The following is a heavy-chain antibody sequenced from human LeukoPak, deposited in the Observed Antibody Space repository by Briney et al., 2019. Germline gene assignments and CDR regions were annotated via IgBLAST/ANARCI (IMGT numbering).Heavy chain of an antibody. CDR2: ISGSGGST. CDR1: GFTFSNCA. V-gene: IGHV3-23*01. Sequence: PGGSLRLSCAASGFTFSNCAMSWVRQAPGKGLDWVSAISGSGGSTYYTDSVKGRFTISRDNSKNTLYLQMTSLRAEDTALYYCAKEPLAAPGTRLAYWGQGTLVTVSS. J-gene: IGHJ4*02. CDR3: AKEPLAAPGTRLAY. D-gene: IGHD6-13*01.